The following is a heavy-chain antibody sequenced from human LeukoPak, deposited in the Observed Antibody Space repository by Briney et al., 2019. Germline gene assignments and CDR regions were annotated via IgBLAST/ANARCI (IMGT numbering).Heavy chain of an antibody. CDR2: IYYSGST. Sequence: SETLSLTCTVSGGSISSSSYYWGWIRQPPGKGLEWIGSIYYSGSTYYNPSLKSRVTISVDTSKNQFSLKLSSVTAADTAVYYWARGTDSSGLDPKPVDYWGQGTLVTVSS. CDR3: ARGTDSSGLDPKPVDY. CDR1: GGSISSSSYY. J-gene: IGHJ4*02. D-gene: IGHD3-22*01. V-gene: IGHV4-39*07.